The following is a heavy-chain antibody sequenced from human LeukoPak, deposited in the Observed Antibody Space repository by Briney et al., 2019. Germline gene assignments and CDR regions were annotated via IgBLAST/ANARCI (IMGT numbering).Heavy chain of an antibody. J-gene: IGHJ4*02. V-gene: IGHV5-51*01. CDR3: VTCNWILGDTYFDY. CDR1: GYIFSTYW. D-gene: IGHD2-2*03. CDR2: VYPGDSDT. Sequence: GESLKISCKASGYIFSTYWIGWVRQMPGKGLEWMGIVYPGDSDTRYSPSFQGQVTISADKSISTAYLQWSSLGASDTAIYYCVTCNWILGDTYFDYWGQGTLVTVSS.